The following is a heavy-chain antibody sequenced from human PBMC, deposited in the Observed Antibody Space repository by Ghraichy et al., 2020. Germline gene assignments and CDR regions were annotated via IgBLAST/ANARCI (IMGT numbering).Heavy chain of an antibody. CDR1: GGSISSYY. CDR2: IYYSGST. J-gene: IGHJ3*02. Sequence: SETLPLTCTVSGGSISSYYWSWIRQPPGKGLEWIGYIYYSGSTNYNPSLKSRVTISVDTSKNQFSLKLSSVTAADTAVYYCARGEIYYDSSGSHAFDIWGQGTMVTVSS. D-gene: IGHD3-22*01. CDR3: ARGEIYYDSSGSHAFDI. V-gene: IGHV4-59*01.